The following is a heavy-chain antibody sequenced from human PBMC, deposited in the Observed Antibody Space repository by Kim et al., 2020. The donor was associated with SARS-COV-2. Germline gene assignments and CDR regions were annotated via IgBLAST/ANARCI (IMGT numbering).Heavy chain of an antibody. CDR2: IYYSGST. Sequence: SETLSLTCTVSGGSISSYYWSWIRQPPGKGLEWIGYIYYSGSTNYNPSLKSRVTISVDTSKNQFSLKLSSVTAADTAVYYCARDRYLGRWDYWGQGTLVTVSS. CDR3: ARDRYLGRWDY. J-gene: IGHJ4*02. D-gene: IGHD3-16*01. V-gene: IGHV4-59*01. CDR1: GGSISSYY.